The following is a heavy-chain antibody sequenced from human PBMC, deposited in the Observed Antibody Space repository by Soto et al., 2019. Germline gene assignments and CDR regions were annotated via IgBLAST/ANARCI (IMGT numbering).Heavy chain of an antibody. CDR2: IYYSGST. V-gene: IGHV4-30-4*01. CDR1: GGSISSGDYY. CDR3: ARASPDYYGSGSYLSSGFDC. J-gene: IGHJ4*02. D-gene: IGHD3-10*01. Sequence: QVQLQESGPGLVKPSQTLSLTCTVSGGSISSGDYYWSWIRQPPGKGLEWIGYIYYSGSTYYNPSPKSRVTLSVDTSKNQFSLKLSSVTAADTAVYYCARASPDYYGSGSYLSSGFDCWGQGTLVTVSS.